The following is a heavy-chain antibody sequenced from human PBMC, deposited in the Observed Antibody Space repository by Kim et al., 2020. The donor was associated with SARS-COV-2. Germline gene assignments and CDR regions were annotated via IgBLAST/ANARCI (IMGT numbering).Heavy chain of an antibody. Sequence: TNYNPSLTSRVTISVDTSKNQFSLKLSSVTAADTAVYYCAREEVAGCFDYWGQGTLVTVSS. CDR2: T. J-gene: IGHJ4*02. V-gene: IGHV4-59*01. D-gene: IGHD6-19*01. CDR3: AREEVAGCFDY.